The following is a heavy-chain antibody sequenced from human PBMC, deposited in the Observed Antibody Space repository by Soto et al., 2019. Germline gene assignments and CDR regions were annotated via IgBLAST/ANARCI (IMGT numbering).Heavy chain of an antibody. D-gene: IGHD1-26*01. J-gene: IGHJ4*02. CDR2: INNSSSTI. CDR1: GFTFSSNS. CDR3: ARVTPSSGNDN. V-gene: IGHV3-48*01. Sequence: EVQLVESGGGLVQPGGSLRLSCAVSGFTFSSNSMNWVRQAPGKGLEWVSYINNSSSTILYADSVKGRFTISRDNAESSLFLQMNSLRADDTAVYYCARVTPSSGNDNWDQGTLVTVSA.